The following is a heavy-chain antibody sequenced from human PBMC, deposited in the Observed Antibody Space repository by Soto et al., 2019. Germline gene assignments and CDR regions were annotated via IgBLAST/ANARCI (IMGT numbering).Heavy chain of an antibody. CDR3: ARGAAGGDRTGDY. CDR1: GYTFTSYG. V-gene: IGHV1-18*04. CDR2: IDVYNGNT. Sequence: ASVKVSCKASGYTFTSYGMSWVRQAPGQGLEWMGWIDVYNGNTKYVQKLEGRVTVTRDTSTSTAYMELRSLRSDDTAVYYCARGAAGGDRTGDYWGQGTLVTVSS. J-gene: IGHJ4*02. D-gene: IGHD2-21*02.